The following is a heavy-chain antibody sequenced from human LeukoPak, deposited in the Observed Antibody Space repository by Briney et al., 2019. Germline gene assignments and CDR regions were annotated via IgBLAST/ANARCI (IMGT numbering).Heavy chain of an antibody. CDR1: GGSISSSSYY. CDR3: ARDRVAVAGTDY. D-gene: IGHD6-19*01. Sequence: SETLSLTCTVSGGSISSSSYYWGWIRQPPGKGLEWIGSIYYSGSTYYNPSLKSRVTISVDTSKNQFSLKLSSVTAADTAVYYCARDRVAVAGTDYWGQGTLVTVSS. J-gene: IGHJ4*02. V-gene: IGHV4-39*07. CDR2: IYYSGST.